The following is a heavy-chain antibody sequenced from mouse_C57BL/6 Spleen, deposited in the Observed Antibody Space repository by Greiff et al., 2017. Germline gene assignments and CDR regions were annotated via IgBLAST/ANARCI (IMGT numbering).Heavy chain of an antibody. V-gene: IGHV5-17*01. CDR3: AGQDYGPYYAMDY. D-gene: IGHD1-1*01. CDR1: GFTFSDYG. J-gene: IGHJ4*01. CDR2: ISSGSSTI. Sequence: EVKLVESGGGLVKPGGSLKLSCAASGFTFSDYGMHWVRQAPEKGLEWVAYISSGSSTIYYADTVKGRFTISRDNAKNTLFLQMTSLRSEDTAMYYCAGQDYGPYYAMDYWGQGTSVTVSS.